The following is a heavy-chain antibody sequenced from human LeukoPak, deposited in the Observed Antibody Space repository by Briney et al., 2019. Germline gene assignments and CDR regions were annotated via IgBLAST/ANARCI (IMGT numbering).Heavy chain of an antibody. V-gene: IGHV3-7*01. CDR3: ALGWHYFDY. CDR1: GFTFSSYA. Sequence: GGSLRLSCAASGFTFSSYAMSWVRQAPGKGLEWVANIKQDGSEKYYVDSVKGRFTISRDNAKNSLYLQMNSLRAEDTAVYYCALGWHYFDYWGQGTLVTVSS. CDR2: IKQDGSEK. J-gene: IGHJ4*02. D-gene: IGHD7-27*01.